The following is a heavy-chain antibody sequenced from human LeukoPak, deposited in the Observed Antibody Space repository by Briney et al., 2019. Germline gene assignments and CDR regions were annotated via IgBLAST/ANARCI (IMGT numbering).Heavy chain of an antibody. D-gene: IGHD4-17*01. J-gene: IGHJ4*02. V-gene: IGHV1-69*06. CDR3: ARDGNDYGDYAIDY. CDR1: GGTFSSYA. CDR2: IISIFGTA. Sequence: SVKVSCKASGGTFSSYAISWVRQAPGQGLEWXXGIISIFGTANYAQKFQGRVTITADKSTSTAYMELSSLRSEDTAVYYCARDGNDYGDYAIDYWGQGTLVTVSS.